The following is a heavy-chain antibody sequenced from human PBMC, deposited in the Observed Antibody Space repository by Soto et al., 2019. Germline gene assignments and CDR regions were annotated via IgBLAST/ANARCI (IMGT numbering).Heavy chain of an antibody. CDR2: IGPDGSST. J-gene: IGHJ4*02. CDR3: ARDNNWSYDY. V-gene: IGHV3-74*01. Sequence: GGSLRLSCAASGFTFSSYSMNWVRQAPGKGLVWVSHIGPDGSSTRDADSVQGRFTISRDNARNTLYLQMNSLRDEDTAVYYCARDNNWSYDYWGQGILVTVSS. CDR1: GFTFSSYS. D-gene: IGHD1-1*01.